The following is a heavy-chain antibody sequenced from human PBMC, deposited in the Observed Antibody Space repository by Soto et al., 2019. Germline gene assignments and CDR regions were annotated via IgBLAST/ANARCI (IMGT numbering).Heavy chain of an antibody. V-gene: IGHV3-23*01. D-gene: IGHD5-18*01. CDR1: GFTFYHHA. CDR2: ISGGGDAP. J-gene: IGHJ2*01. CDR3: VRKAIGSTSTPYYWYFDF. Sequence: EVQLLESGGGLVQPGGSLRLSCAASGFTFYHHAMTWVRQAPGKGLEWVATISGGGDAPYYADSVRGRFTISRDNSRNTVSLLVNSLRAEDTAIYFCVRKAIGSTSTPYYWYFDFWGRGTLVSVSS.